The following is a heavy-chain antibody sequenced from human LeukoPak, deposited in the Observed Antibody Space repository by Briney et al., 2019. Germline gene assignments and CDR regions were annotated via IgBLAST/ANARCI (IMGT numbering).Heavy chain of an antibody. J-gene: IGHJ4*02. CDR3: AKDLNAAAPGY. D-gene: IGHD6-13*01. CDR2: IWYDGSNK. CDR1: GFTFSSYG. V-gene: IGHV3-33*06. Sequence: GGSPRLSCAASGFTFSSYGMHWVRQAPGKGLEWVAVIWYDGSNKYYADSVKGRFTISRDNSKNTLYLQMNSLRAEDTAVYYCAKDLNAAAPGYWGQGTLVTVSS.